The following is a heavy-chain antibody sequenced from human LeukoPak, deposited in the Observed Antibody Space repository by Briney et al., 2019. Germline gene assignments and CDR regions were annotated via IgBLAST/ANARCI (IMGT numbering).Heavy chain of an antibody. CDR2: INHSGST. Sequence: SETLSLTCVVYGGSFSGYYWSWIRQPPGKGLEWIGEINHSGSTNYNPSLKSRVTISVDTSKNQFSLKLSSVTAADTAVYYCARGQTDTAMDNTIDYWGQGTLVTVSS. D-gene: IGHD5-18*01. CDR3: ARGQTDTAMDNTIDY. CDR1: GGSFSGYY. J-gene: IGHJ4*02. V-gene: IGHV4-34*01.